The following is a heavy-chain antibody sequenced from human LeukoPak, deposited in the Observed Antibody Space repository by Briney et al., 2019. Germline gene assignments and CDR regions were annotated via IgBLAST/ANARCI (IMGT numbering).Heavy chain of an antibody. D-gene: IGHD3-22*01. CDR3: ARGKYYYDSSPVDY. V-gene: IGHV4-59*01. CDR1: GGSMSNYY. CDR2: IYYGGST. J-gene: IGHJ4*02. Sequence: SETLSLTCTVSGGSMSNYYWSWIRQPPGKGLEWIGYIYYGGSTHYNPSLKSRVTISVDTSKNQFSLKLSSVTAADTAVYYCARGKYYYDSSPVDYWGQGTLVTVSS.